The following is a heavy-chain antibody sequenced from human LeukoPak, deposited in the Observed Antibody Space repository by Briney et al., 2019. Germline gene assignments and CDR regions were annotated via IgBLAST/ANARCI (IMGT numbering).Heavy chain of an antibody. V-gene: IGHV3-43D*03. J-gene: IGHJ4*02. Sequence: GGSLRLSCTASGFTFDEYTMHWVRQPPGKGLEWVSLISWDGGSTYYADSVKGRFTISRDNSKNSLYLQMNSLRAEDTALYYCATPYYYDSSGYAPLGYWGQGTLVTVSS. CDR1: GFTFDEYT. CDR3: ATPYYYDSSGYAPLGY. D-gene: IGHD3-22*01. CDR2: ISWDGGST.